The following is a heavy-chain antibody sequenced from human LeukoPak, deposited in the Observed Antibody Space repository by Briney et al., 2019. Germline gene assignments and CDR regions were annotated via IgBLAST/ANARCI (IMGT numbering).Heavy chain of an antibody. CDR2: IYYSGTT. J-gene: IGHJ4*02. CDR1: GGSISSFY. Sequence: QPSETLSLTCTVSGGSISSFYWSWIRQPPGKGLEWIGYIYYSGTTNYHPSLKSRVAISVDTSKNQFSLRLNSVTAADTAMYYCARYRNYDFWSGYDKWGQGTLVTVSS. D-gene: IGHD3-3*01. CDR3: ARYRNYDFWSGYDK. V-gene: IGHV4-59*08.